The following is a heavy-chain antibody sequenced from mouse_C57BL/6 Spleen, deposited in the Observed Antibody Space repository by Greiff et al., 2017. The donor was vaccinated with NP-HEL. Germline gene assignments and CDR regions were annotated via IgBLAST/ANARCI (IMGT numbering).Heavy chain of an antibody. CDR2: IDPSDSYT. CDR3: ARPIYDGYYIDY. J-gene: IGHJ2*01. CDR1: GYTFTSYW. Sequence: VQLKQPGAELVMPGASVKLSCKASGYTFTSYWMHWVKQRPGQGLEWIGEIDPSDSYTNYNQKFKGKSTLTVDKSSSTAYMQLSSLTSEDSAVYYCARPIYDGYYIDYWGQGTTLTVSS. D-gene: IGHD2-3*01. V-gene: IGHV1-69*01.